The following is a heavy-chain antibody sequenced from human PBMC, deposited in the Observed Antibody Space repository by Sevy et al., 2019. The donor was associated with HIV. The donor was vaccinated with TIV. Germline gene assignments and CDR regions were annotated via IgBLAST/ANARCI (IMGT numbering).Heavy chain of an antibody. J-gene: IGHJ4*02. D-gene: IGHD3-10*01. V-gene: IGHV3-7*01. CDR3: VGGPPAD. CDR2: KKKDGSEK. Sequence: GGSLRLSCAASGFTFRSYWMSWVRQGPGKGLEWVTNKKKDGSEKYYLDSVKGRLTISRDNAKNSVFLQMNSLRVEDTAVYYCVGGPPADWGQGTLVTVSS. CDR1: GFTFRSYW.